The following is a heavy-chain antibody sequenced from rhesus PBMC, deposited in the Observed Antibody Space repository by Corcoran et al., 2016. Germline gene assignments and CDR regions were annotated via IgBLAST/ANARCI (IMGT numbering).Heavy chain of an antibody. V-gene: IGHV1-111*02. D-gene: IGHD2-21*01. CDR1: GYTYTDYY. CDR2: VEPESGEA. J-gene: IGHJ5-1*01. CDR3: APEYCTGSGCYARFDV. Sequence: EVQLVQSGAEVKKPGASVTISCKASGYTYTDYYLHWVRQAPGKGLEWMGRVEPESGEAEYAQTFQDRVTITAAPSTDTAYMELSSLRSEGTAMYYCAPEYCTGSGCYARFDVWGPGVLVTVSS.